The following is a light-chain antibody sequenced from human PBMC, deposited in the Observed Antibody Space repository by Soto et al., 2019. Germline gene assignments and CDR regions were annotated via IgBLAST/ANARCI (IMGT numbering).Light chain of an antibody. CDR1: QSVSRSY. CDR3: QQYGTSPYT. V-gene: IGKV3-20*01. CDR2: GAS. J-gene: IGKJ2*01. Sequence: EIVLTQSPDTLSLFPGERATLSCRASQSVSRSYQAYYHQKLGQAPRLLIYGASSRATGIPDRFSGGGSGTDLPPTISRLEPEDFAVYYCQQYGTSPYTFGQGTKLEIK.